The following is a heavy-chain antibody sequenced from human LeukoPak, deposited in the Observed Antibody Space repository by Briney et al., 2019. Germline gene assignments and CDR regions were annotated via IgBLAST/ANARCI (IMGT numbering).Heavy chain of an antibody. V-gene: IGHV3-23*01. CDR2: ISASGDNT. Sequence: GGSLRLSCAVSGFTFRSYAMNWVRQAPGKGLEWVSGISASGDNTYYPDSVKGRFTISRDNSKNTLYLQMNSLRAEDTAVYYCAKDLLVAQGEWGQGTLVTVSS. D-gene: IGHD2-15*01. CDR1: GFTFRSYA. CDR3: AKDLLVAQGE. J-gene: IGHJ4*02.